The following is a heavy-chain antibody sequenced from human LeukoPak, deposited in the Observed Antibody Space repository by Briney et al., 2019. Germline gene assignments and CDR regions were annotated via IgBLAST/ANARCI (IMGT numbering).Heavy chain of an antibody. Sequence: PGGSLRLSCAASGFIFSDYYMAWIRQTPGKGLEWFSYISDSGSTINYADSVKSRLTISRDNAKKSLFLQMNSLRAEDTAVYYCAIYYDSSGSIDHWGQGTLVTVSS. CDR1: GFIFSDYY. CDR3: AIYYDSSGSIDH. CDR2: ISDSGSTI. V-gene: IGHV3-11*01. J-gene: IGHJ4*02. D-gene: IGHD3-22*01.